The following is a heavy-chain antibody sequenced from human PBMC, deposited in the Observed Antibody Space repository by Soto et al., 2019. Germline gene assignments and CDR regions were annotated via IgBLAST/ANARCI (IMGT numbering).Heavy chain of an antibody. Sequence: EVQLVESGGGLVKPGGSLRLSCAASGFTFSSYSMNWVRQAPGKGLEWVSSISSSSSYIYYADSVKGRFTISRDNAKNSLYLKMNSLRAEDTAVYYCASRWNYYDSSGYYLDYYYYGMDVWGQGTTVTVSS. J-gene: IGHJ6*02. CDR3: ASRWNYYDSSGYYLDYYYYGMDV. CDR2: ISSSSSYI. D-gene: IGHD3-22*01. CDR1: GFTFSSYS. V-gene: IGHV3-21*01.